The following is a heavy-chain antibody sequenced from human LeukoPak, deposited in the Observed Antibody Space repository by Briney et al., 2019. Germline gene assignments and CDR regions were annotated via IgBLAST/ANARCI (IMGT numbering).Heavy chain of an antibody. J-gene: IGHJ4*02. V-gene: IGHV4-61*02. Sequence: TLSLTCTVSGGSISSGSYYWSWIRQPAGKGLEWIGRIYTSGSTNYNPSRKSRVTISVDTSKNQFSLKLSSVTAADTAVYYCARGQDYYDSSGYYVRRYKSSFDYWGQGTLVTVSS. CDR2: IYTSGST. CDR3: ARGQDYYDSSGYYVRRYKSSFDY. D-gene: IGHD3-22*01. CDR1: GGSISSGSYY.